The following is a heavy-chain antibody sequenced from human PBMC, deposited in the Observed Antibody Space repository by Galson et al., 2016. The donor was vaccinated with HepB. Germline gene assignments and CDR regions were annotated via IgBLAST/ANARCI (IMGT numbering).Heavy chain of an antibody. CDR1: GGSISNGNYY. V-gene: IGHV4-31*03. J-gene: IGHJ4*02. CDR2: IYYSGST. Sequence: LSLTCTVSGGSISNGNYYWSWLRQHPGKGLEWIGYIYYSGSTYYNPSLKSRVSISVDTSKNQFSLKLTFMTAADTAVYYCTRGEAPLDYWGQGTLVTVSS. CDR3: TRGEAPLDY.